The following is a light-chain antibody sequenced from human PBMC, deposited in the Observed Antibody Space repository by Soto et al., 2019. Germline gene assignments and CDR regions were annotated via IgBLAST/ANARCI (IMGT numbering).Light chain of an antibody. Sequence: QSALTQPRSVSWSLGQSVTTSCTATSSDVGGYNYVSWYQQHPGKAPKLMIYDVSKRPSGVPDRFSGSKSGNTASLTISGLQAEDEADYYCCSYAGSYTYVFGTGTKLTVL. CDR1: SSDVGGYNY. CDR2: DVS. CDR3: CSYAGSYTYV. V-gene: IGLV2-11*01. J-gene: IGLJ1*01.